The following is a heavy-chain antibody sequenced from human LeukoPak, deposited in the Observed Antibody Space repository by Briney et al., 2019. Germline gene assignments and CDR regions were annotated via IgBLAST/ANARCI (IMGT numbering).Heavy chain of an antibody. CDR2: IIPIFGTA. J-gene: IGHJ4*02. D-gene: IGHD3-3*01. Sequence: ASVKVSCKASGFTFTGYSMHWVRQAPGQGLEWMGGIIPIFGTANYAQKFQGRVTITADESTSTAYMELSSLRSEDTAVYYCARTKYYDFWSGYHFDYWGQGTLVTVSS. CDR1: GFTFTGYS. CDR3: ARTKYYDFWSGYHFDY. V-gene: IGHV1-69*13.